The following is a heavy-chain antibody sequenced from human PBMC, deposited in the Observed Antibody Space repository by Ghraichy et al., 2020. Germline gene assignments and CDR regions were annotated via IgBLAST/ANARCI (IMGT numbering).Heavy chain of an antibody. V-gene: IGHV4-59*01. J-gene: IGHJ3*02. CDR3: ARERAGVGRFLDTGDDAFDI. CDR1: GGSISSYY. D-gene: IGHD3-3*01. Sequence: SETLSLTCTVSGGSISSYYWSWIRQPPGKGLEWIGYIYYSGSTNYNPSLKSRVTISVDTSKNQFSLKLSSVTAADTAVYYCARERAGVGRFLDTGDDAFDIWGQGTMGIVSA. CDR2: IYYSGST.